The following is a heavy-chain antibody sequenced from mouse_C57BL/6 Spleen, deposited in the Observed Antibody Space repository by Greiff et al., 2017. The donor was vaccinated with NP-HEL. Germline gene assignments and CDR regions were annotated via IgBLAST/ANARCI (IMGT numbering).Heavy chain of an antibody. CDR3: ARVYYGSSYGAMDY. J-gene: IGHJ4*01. CDR2: INYDGSST. CDR1: GFTFSDYY. V-gene: IGHV5-16*01. D-gene: IGHD1-1*01. Sequence: EVMLVESEGGLVQPGSSMKLSCTASGFTFSDYYMAWVRQVPEKGLEWVANINYDGSSTYYLDSLKSRFIISRDNAKNILYLQMSSLKSEDTATYYCARVYYGSSYGAMDYWGQGTSVTVSS.